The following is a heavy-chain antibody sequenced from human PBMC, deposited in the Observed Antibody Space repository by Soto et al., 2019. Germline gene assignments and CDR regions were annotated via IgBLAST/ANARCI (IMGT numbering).Heavy chain of an antibody. CDR2: SNPIGGST. CDR1: GYTFTIYY. J-gene: IGHJ4*02. V-gene: IGHV1-46*01. Sequence: QVQLVQSCAEVKKPGASVKVSCKASGYTFTIYYIHWVRQAPGQGLEWMGISNPIGGSTSYAQKCQCRVTMTRDTSTSTVYMELSSLRSEDTDVYYCARGPRTSPYYWGQGTLVTVSS. D-gene: IGHD2-2*01. CDR3: ARGPRTSPYY.